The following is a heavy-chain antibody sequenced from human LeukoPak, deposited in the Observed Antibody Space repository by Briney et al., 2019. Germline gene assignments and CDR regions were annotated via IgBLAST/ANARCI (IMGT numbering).Heavy chain of an antibody. D-gene: IGHD3-3*01. CDR3: AKDSSTLRFLDVGQHVLLNY. V-gene: IGHV3-7*04. CDR1: GFTFNNYW. CDR2: IKEDGSGK. Sequence: GGSLRLSCAASGFTFNNYWMSWVRQAPGKGLEWVANIKEDGSGKSYVDSVKGRFTISRDNAKNSLYLQMNSLRVEDTAVYYCAKDSSTLRFLDVGQHVLLNYWGQGALVTVSS. J-gene: IGHJ4*02.